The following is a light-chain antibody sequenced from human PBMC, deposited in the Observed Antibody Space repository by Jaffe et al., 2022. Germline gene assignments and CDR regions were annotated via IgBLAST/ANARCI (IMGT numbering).Light chain of an antibody. CDR2: GAS. Sequence: EIVLTQSPGTLSLSPGERATLSCRASQSVGNNYLTWYQQKPGQAPRLLIYGASSRATGIPDRFSGSGSGTDFTLTITRLEPEDFAVYYCHQYGSSPWTFGQGTKVEIK. J-gene: IGKJ1*01. CDR1: QSVGNNY. V-gene: IGKV3-20*01. CDR3: HQYGSSPWT.